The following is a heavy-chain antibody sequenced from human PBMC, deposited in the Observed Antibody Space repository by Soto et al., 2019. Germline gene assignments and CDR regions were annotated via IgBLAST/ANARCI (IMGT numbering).Heavy chain of an antibody. V-gene: IGHV1-58*01. CDR1: GFTFTSSA. CDR2: IVVGSGNT. CDR3: AAKDYGGRRGYYYGMDV. J-gene: IGHJ6*02. D-gene: IGHD4-17*01. Sequence: SVKVSCKASGFTFTSSAVQWVRQARGQRLEWIGWIVVGSGNTNYAQKFQERVTITRDMSTSTAYMELSSLRSEDTAAYYCAAKDYGGRRGYYYGMDVWGQGTTVTVSS.